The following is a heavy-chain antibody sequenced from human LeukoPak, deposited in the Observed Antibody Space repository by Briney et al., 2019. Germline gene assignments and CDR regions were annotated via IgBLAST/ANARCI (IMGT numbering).Heavy chain of an antibody. CDR3: AKEGMVTPIDY. CDR1: GFTFSSYG. CDR2: IRYDGSNQ. D-gene: IGHD2-21*02. V-gene: IGHV3-30*02. Sequence: GGSLRLSXGASGFTFSSYGMHWVRQAPGKGLEWEAFIRYDGSNQYYTNSVKGRFTISRDNSKNTLYVQMNSLRGDDTGVYYCAKEGMVTPIDYWGQGTLVTVSS. J-gene: IGHJ4*02.